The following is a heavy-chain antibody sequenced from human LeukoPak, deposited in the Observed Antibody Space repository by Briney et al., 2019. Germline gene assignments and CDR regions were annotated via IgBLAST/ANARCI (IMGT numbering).Heavy chain of an antibody. CDR3: AKESEGSYCSSTSCYTLFDY. D-gene: IGHD2-2*02. V-gene: IGHV3-23*01. CDR1: GVTFSSYA. J-gene: IGHJ4*02. CDR2: ISGSGGST. Sequence: PGGSLRLSCAASGVTFSSYAMSWVRQAPGKGLEWVSAISGSGGSTYYADSVKGRFTISRDSSKNTLYLQMNSLRAEDTAVYYCAKESEGSYCSSTSCYTLFDYWGQGTLVTVSS.